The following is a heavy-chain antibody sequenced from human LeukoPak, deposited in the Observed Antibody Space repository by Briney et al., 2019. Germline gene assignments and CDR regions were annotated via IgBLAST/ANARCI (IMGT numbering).Heavy chain of an antibody. Sequence: GRSLRLSCAASGFTFSSYGMHWVRQAPGKGLEWVAVIWYDGSNKYYADSMKGRVTISRDNSKNTLYLQMNSLRAEDTAVYYCARDHAHPIKRCSGGSCSLVYYYGMDVWGQGTTVTVSS. CDR1: GFTFSSYG. V-gene: IGHV3-33*01. J-gene: IGHJ6*02. D-gene: IGHD2-15*01. CDR3: ARDHAHPIKRCSGGSCSLVYYYGMDV. CDR2: IWYDGSNK.